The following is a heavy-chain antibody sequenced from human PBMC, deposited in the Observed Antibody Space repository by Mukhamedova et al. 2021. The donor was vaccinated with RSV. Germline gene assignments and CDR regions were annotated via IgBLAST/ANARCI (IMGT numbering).Heavy chain of an antibody. J-gene: IGHJ4*02. CDR3: ATSRSFDY. Sequence: VTSTLTISRDNAKNTLYLQMNSLRAEDTVVYYCATSRSFDYWGQGTLVIVSS. V-gene: IGHV3-74*01.